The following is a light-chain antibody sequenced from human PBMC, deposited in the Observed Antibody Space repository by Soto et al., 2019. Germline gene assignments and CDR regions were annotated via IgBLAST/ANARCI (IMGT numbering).Light chain of an antibody. CDR3: QQYNSYWM. J-gene: IGKJ1*01. CDR2: DAS. V-gene: IGKV1-13*02. CDR1: QDISNY. Sequence: IQLTQSPSSLSASVGDRVTITCRASQDISNYLAWYQQKPGKVPNLLIYDASNLQSGVPSRFSGSGSGTEFTLIISSLQPDDFATYYCQQYNSYWMFGLGTKVDIK.